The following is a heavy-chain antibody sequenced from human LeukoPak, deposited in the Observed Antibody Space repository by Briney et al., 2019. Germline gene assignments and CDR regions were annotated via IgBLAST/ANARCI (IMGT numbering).Heavy chain of an antibody. CDR1: GGSISSSTYY. D-gene: IGHD2-2*01. CDR2: IYYSGST. J-gene: IGHJ6*03. V-gene: IGHV4-39*07. Sequence: PSETLSLTCTVSGGSISSSTYYWGWIRQPPGKGLEWIGNIYYSGSTYYNPSLKNRVTISVDTSKNQFSLKLTSVTAADTAVYFCARDRHCTSNRCYDNYYYYMDVWGKGTTVTVSS. CDR3: ARDRHCTSNRCYDNYYYYMDV.